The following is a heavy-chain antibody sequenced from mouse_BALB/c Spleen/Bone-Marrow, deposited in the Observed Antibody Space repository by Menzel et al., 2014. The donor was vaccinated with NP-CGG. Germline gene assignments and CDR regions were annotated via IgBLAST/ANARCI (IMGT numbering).Heavy chain of an antibody. J-gene: IGHJ4*01. Sequence: EVQLQQSGTVLARPGASVKVSCKASGYTFTIYWMHWVKQRPGQGLEWIGTIYPGNNDTNYNQKFKGKAKLTAVTSTSTAYMELSSLTNEDSAAYYCTRSTGFYYGMDYWGQGTSVTVSS. CDR1: GYTFTIYW. CDR2: IYPGNNDT. V-gene: IGHV1-5*01. CDR3: TRSTGFYYGMDY.